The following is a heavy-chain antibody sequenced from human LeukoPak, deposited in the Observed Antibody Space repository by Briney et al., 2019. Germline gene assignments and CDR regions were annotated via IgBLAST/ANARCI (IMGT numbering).Heavy chain of an antibody. CDR1: GYTFTSYG. CDR3: ARRFITMVRGEIFDY. Sequence: ASVTVSCKASGYTFTSYGISWVRQAPGQGLEWMGWISAYNGNTNYAQKLQGRVTMTTDTSTSTAYLELRSLRSDDTAVYYCARRFITMVRGEIFDYWGQGTLVTVSS. V-gene: IGHV1-18*01. J-gene: IGHJ4*02. CDR2: ISAYNGNT. D-gene: IGHD3-10*01.